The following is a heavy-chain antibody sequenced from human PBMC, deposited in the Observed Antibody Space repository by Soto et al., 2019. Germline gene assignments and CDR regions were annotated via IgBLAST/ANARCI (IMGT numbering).Heavy chain of an antibody. V-gene: IGHV1-2*04. Sequence: QVQLVQSGAEVKKPGASVKVSCKASGYTFTGYYMHWVRQAPGQGLEWMGWINPNSGGTNYAQKFQGWVTMTRDTSISTAYMELSRLRSDDTAVYYCAIEGCSSTRCYAGWFDPWGQGTLVTVSS. CDR3: AIEGCSSTRCYAGWFDP. CDR1: GYTFTGYY. CDR2: INPNSGGT. J-gene: IGHJ5*02. D-gene: IGHD2-2*01.